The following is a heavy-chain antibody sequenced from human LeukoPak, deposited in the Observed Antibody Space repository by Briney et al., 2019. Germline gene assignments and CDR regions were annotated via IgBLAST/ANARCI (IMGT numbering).Heavy chain of an antibody. Sequence: PGGSLRLSCAASGCTVGSTDMSWVRQAPGKGLEWVQVIYSGGNIYYIDSVTGRFTISRDTTKNTLYLQMNSLRAEDTAVYFCASRHCSGGGCYFAGAEPFDYWGQGTLVTVSS. D-gene: IGHD2-15*01. CDR1: GCTVGSTD. CDR2: IYSGGNI. J-gene: IGHJ4*02. CDR3: ASRHCSGGGCYFAGAEPFDY. V-gene: IGHV3-53*01.